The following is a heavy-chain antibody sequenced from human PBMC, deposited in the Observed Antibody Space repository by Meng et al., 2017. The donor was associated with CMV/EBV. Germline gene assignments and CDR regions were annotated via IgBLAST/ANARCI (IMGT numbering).Heavy chain of an antibody. Sequence: GGSLRLSCAASGFTFSNAWMSWVRQAPGKGLEWVGRIKSKTDGGTTDYAAPVKGRFTISRDDSKNTLYLQMNSLKTEDTAVYYCTTDPAGRKWGGYDILTGYYHNYGMDVWGQGTTVTVSS. CDR2: IKSKTDGGTT. D-gene: IGHD3-9*01. J-gene: IGHJ6*02. CDR3: TTDPAGRKWGGYDILTGYYHNYGMDV. CDR1: GFTFSNAW. V-gene: IGHV3-15*01.